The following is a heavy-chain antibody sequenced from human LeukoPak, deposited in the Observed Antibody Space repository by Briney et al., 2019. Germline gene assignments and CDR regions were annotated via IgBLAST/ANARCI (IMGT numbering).Heavy chain of an antibody. CDR3: ARNFRTDIRIDY. CDR1: GGSISSNTHY. CDR2: IYYTGST. V-gene: IGHV4-39*01. D-gene: IGHD3/OR15-3a*01. J-gene: IGHJ4*02. Sequence: PSETLSLTCTVSGGSISSNTHYWVWVRQPPGKGLEWIGSIYYTGSTYFSPSLKSRVAISVDTPKSQFSLKLSSVTAADTAVYFCARNFRTDIRIDYWGQGTLVTVSP.